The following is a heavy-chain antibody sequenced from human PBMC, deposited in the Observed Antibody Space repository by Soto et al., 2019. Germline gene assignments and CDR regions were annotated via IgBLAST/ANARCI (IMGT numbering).Heavy chain of an antibody. CDR2: IWYDGSNK. D-gene: IGHD6-19*01. J-gene: IGHJ4*02. CDR1: GFTFSSYG. Sequence: QVQLVESGGGVVQPGRSLRLSCAASGFTFSSYGMHWVRQAPGKGLEWVAVIWYDGSNKYYADSVKGRFTISRDNSKNTLYLQMNSLRAEDTAVYYCARDGDGPRKEGSGNDYWGQGTLVTVSS. V-gene: IGHV3-33*01. CDR3: ARDGDGPRKEGSGNDY.